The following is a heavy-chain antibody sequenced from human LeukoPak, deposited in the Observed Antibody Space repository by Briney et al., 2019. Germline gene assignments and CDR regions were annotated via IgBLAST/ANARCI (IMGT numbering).Heavy chain of an antibody. CDR1: GGSITSYH. V-gene: IGHV4-59*01. CDR3: ARGSRDGYNHFDY. Sequence: SETLSLACTISGGSITSYHWSWIRQPPGKGLEWIGYIYYSGSINYNPSLKSRVTISVDTSKNQFSLNLRSVTAADTAVYYCARGSRDGYNHFDYWGQGTLVAVSS. CDR2: IYYSGSI. D-gene: IGHD5-24*01. J-gene: IGHJ4*02.